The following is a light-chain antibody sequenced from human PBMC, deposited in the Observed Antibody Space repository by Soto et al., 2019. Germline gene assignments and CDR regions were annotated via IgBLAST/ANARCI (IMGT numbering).Light chain of an antibody. J-gene: IGKJ1*01. CDR2: AAS. CDR1: QSISSN. CDR3: QQYINWLRT. Sequence: EIVMTQSPATLSVSPGERATLSCRASQSISSNLAWYQQKPGQAPSLLIYAASTRATGIPARFSGSWSGTDFTLTISSLHSEEFAVNYCQQYINWLRTFGQGTKVDMK. V-gene: IGKV3-15*01.